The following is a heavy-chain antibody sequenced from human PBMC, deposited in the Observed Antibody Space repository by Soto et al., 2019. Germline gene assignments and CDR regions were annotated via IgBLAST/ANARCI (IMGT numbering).Heavy chain of an antibody. Sequence: QVQLVESGGGVVQPGRSLRLSCAASGFTFSSYGMHWVRQAPGKGLEWVAVISYDGSNKYYADSVKGRFTISRDNSKNTLYLQMNSLRAEDTAVYYCAKDGGEYSSPRYYFDYWGQGTLVTVSS. CDR2: ISYDGSNK. J-gene: IGHJ4*02. D-gene: IGHD6-6*01. V-gene: IGHV3-30*18. CDR3: AKDGGEYSSPRYYFDY. CDR1: GFTFSSYG.